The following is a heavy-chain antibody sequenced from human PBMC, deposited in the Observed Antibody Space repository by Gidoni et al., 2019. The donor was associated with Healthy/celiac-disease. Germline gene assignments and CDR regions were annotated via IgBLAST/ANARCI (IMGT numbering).Heavy chain of an antibody. CDR3: ARMITMIVVVPLDWFDP. V-gene: IGHV1-2*02. Sequence: QVQLVQSGAEVKKPGASVKVSCKASGYTFTGYYMHWVRQAPGQGLEWMGWINPNSGGTNYAQKFQGRVTMTRDTSISTAYMELSRLRSDDTAVYYCARMITMIVVVPLDWFDPWGQGTLVTVSS. CDR2: INPNSGGT. D-gene: IGHD3-22*01. J-gene: IGHJ5*02. CDR1: GYTFTGYY.